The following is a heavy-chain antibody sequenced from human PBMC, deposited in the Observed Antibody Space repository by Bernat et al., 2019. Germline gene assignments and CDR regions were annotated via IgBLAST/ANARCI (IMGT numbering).Heavy chain of an antibody. CDR2: IYYDGTNK. V-gene: IGHV3-33*01. Sequence: QVQLVQSGGGVVLPGWSLRLSCVASGFTFSSFGMHWVRQAPGQGLEWLTIIYYDGTNKYYADSVTGRFTISRDNSRNTLYLQMNSLRVEDTAVYYCARARTSRGGPYDYWGQGTLVTVSS. CDR1: GFTFSSFG. D-gene: IGHD2-15*01. CDR3: ARARTSRGGPYDY. J-gene: IGHJ4*02.